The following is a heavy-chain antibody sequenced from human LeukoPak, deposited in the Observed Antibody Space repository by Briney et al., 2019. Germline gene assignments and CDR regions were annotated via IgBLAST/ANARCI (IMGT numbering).Heavy chain of an antibody. V-gene: IGHV1-2*02. D-gene: IGHD1-26*01. J-gene: IGHJ4*02. Sequence: ASVKVSCKASGYNFIANSIRWVRQAPGQGLEWMGWINSYDGATNYVQKFQGRVTMTRDTSITTAFMEVSGLRSDDTAVYYCARGSGNYFPFDYFPFDYWGQGSLVTVSS. CDR2: INSYDGAT. CDR3: ARGSGNYFPFDYFPFDY. CDR1: GYNFIANS.